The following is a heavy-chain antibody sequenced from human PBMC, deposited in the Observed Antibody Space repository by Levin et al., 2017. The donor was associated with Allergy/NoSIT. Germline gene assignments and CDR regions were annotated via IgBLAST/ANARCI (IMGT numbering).Heavy chain of an antibody. CDR1: GGSFSGYY. V-gene: IGHV4-34*01. D-gene: IGHD6-13*01. Sequence: PSETLSLTCAVYGGSFSGYYWSWIRQPPGKGLEWIGEINHSGSTNYNPSLKSRVTISVDTSKNQFSLKLSSVTAADTAVYYCARHSSRRRGGYYYYYGMDVWGQGTTVTVSS. CDR2: INHSGST. CDR3: ARHSSRRRGGYYYYYGMDV. J-gene: IGHJ6*02.